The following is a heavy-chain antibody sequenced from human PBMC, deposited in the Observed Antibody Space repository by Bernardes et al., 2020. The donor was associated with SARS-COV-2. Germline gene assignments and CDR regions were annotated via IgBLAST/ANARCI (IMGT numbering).Heavy chain of an antibody. Sequence: SETLSLTCTVSGGSISSYYWSWIRQPAGKGLEWIGRIYTSGSTNYNPSLKSRVTMSVDTSKNQFSLKLSSVTAADTAVYYCARGLHPYYYYYMDVWGKGTTVTVSS. CDR1: GGSISSYY. CDR2: IYTSGST. V-gene: IGHV4-4*07. J-gene: IGHJ6*03. D-gene: IGHD2-15*01. CDR3: ARGLHPYYYYYMDV.